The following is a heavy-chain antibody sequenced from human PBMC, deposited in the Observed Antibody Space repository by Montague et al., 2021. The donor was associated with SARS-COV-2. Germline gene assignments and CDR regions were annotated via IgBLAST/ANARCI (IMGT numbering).Heavy chain of an antibody. CDR3: SRDRFDFGAGRQGTIDF. Sequence: SETLSLTCSVSGDSITNHSSNCIPLLAVKPLSWIARMHLTGLTNLSNFFCSQPTMSADTSNNQFSLKLIYVTAADTAIYFCSRDRFDFGAGRQGTIDFWGHGTLVTISS. D-gene: IGHD4/OR15-4a*01. J-gene: IGHJ4*01. V-gene: IGHV4-4*07. CDR1: GDSITNHS. CDR2: MHLTGLT.